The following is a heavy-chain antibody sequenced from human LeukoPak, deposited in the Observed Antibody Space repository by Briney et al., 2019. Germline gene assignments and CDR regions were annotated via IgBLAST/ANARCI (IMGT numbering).Heavy chain of an antibody. CDR3: ARSPDHPYDILTGMGT. Sequence: GASVKASCKASGYTFTSYYMHWVRQAPGQGLEWMGIINPSGGSTSYAQKFQGRVTMTRDTSTSTVYMELSSLRSEDTAVYYCARSPDHPYDILTGMGTWGQGTLVTVSS. J-gene: IGHJ5*02. CDR1: GYTFTSYY. CDR2: INPSGGST. V-gene: IGHV1-46*01. D-gene: IGHD3-9*01.